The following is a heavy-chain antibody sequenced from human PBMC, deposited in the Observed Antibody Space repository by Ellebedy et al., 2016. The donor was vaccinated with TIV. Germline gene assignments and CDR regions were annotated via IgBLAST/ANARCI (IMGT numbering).Heavy chain of an antibody. CDR3: TRGRGLGFHY. J-gene: IGHJ4*02. Sequence: MPSETLSLTCAVYGGSFSGYYWSWIRQPPGKGLEWIGEINHSGSTNYNPSLKSRVTISVDTSKNQFSLKLSSVTAADTAIYYCTRGRGLGFHYWGQGSLVTVSS. V-gene: IGHV4-34*01. CDR1: GGSFSGYY. CDR2: INHSGST. D-gene: IGHD3-10*01.